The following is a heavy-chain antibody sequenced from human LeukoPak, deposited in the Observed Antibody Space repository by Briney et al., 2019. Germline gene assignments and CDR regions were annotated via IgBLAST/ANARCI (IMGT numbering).Heavy chain of an antibody. CDR3: VRRESSGFYYFFDH. V-gene: IGHV3-48*03. D-gene: IGHD3-22*01. Sequence: PGGSLRLSCEASGFIFSRHEMNWVRQSPGKGLEWVSYISGDGTTIYYEDSVKGRFTISRDKDKKSLSLQMNSLRVEDTAVYYCVRRESSGFYYFFDHWGQGVLVTVSS. CDR2: ISGDGTTI. J-gene: IGHJ4*02. CDR1: GFIFSRHE.